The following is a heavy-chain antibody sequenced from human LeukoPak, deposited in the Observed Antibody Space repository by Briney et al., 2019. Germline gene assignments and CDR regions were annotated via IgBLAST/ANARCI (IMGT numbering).Heavy chain of an antibody. D-gene: IGHD3-22*01. CDR2: IKQDGSEK. V-gene: IGHV3-7*01. CDR3: ARRVGYYDSSGHRD. J-gene: IGHJ4*02. CDR1: GFTFNTYW. Sequence: GGSLRLSCAASGFTFNTYWMSWVRQAPGKGLEWVANIKQDGSEKYYVDSVKGRFTISRDNAKDSLYLQMNSPRAEDTAVYYCARRVGYYDSSGHRDWGQGTLVTVSS.